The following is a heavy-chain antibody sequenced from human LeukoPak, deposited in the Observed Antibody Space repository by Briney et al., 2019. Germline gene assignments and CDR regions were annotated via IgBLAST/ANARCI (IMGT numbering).Heavy chain of an antibody. CDR2: ISSSGSTI. J-gene: IGHJ5*02. CDR3: ARDPSGSYYGWYWFDP. V-gene: IGHV3-11*04. D-gene: IGHD1-26*01. Sequence: GGPLRLSCAASGFTFSDYYMSWIRQAPGKGLEWVSYISSSGSTIYYADSVKGRFTISRDNAKNSLYLQMNSLRAEDTAVYYCARDPSGSYYGWYWFDPWGQGTLVTVSS. CDR1: GFTFSDYY.